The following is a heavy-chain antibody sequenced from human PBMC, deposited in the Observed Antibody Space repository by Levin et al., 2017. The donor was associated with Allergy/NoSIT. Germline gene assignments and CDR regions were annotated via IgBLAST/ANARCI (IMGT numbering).Heavy chain of an antibody. J-gene: IGHJ4*02. Sequence: SETLSLTCTVSGGSIGSTSYYWGWIRQPPGKGLEYIGSIYNSGSSYYNPSLKSRVTISVDTSKNQFSLKLSSVTAADTAVYYCARANMVRGVRLFDYWGQGTLVTVSS. CDR3: ARANMVRGVRLFDY. D-gene: IGHD3-10*01. CDR1: GGSIGSTSYY. V-gene: IGHV4-39*07. CDR2: IYNSGSS.